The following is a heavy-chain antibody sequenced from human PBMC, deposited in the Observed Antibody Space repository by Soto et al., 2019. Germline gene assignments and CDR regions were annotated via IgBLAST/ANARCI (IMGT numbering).Heavy chain of an antibody. Sequence: GGSLRLSCAAAGFTVSSNYMSWVRQAPGKGLEWVSVIYSGGSTYYADSVEGRFTISRDNSKNTLYLQMNSLRAEDTDVYYCASPPAGTTDPWGQGTMVNVSS. V-gene: IGHV3-66*01. J-gene: IGHJ3*01. CDR3: ASPPAGTTDP. D-gene: IGHD6-13*01. CDR1: GFTVSSNY. CDR2: IYSGGST.